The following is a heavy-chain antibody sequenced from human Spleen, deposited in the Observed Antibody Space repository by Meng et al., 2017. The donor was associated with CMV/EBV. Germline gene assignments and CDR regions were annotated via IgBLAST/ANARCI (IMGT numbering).Heavy chain of an antibody. D-gene: IGHD1-14*01. CDR3: ARGRPAGFDP. V-gene: IGHV4-31*03. CDR2: IYYSGST. Sequence: TCTVSGGSISSGGYYWSWIRQHPGKGLEWIGYIYYSGSTYYNPSLKSRVTISADTSKNQFSLKLSSVTAADTAVYYCARGRPAGFDPWGQGTLVTVSS. J-gene: IGHJ5*02. CDR1: GGSISSGGYY.